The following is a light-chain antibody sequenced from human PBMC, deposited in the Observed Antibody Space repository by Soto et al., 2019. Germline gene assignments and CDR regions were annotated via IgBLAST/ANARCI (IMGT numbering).Light chain of an antibody. CDR1: QDISNY. V-gene: IGKV1-33*01. J-gene: IGKJ4*01. Sequence: DIQMTQSPSSLSASVGDRVTITCQASQDISNYLNWYQQKPGKAPKLLFYDPSNLERGVPSRFSGSGSGTDFTSPIPSLAPADSATNYCHQHDNLPPKFGGGTKVDI. CDR2: DPS. CDR3: HQHDNLPPK.